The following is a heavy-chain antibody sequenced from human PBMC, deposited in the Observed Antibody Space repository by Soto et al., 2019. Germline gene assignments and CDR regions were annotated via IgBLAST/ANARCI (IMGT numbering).Heavy chain of an antibody. V-gene: IGHV1-69*13. CDR3: ARGMNYYDSSGYYGWGLDAFDI. D-gene: IGHD3-22*01. Sequence: PSVKVSCKASGGTFSSYAISWVRQAPGQGLEWMGGIIPIFGTANYAQKFQGRVTITADESTSTAYMELSSLRSEDTAVYYCARGMNYYDSSGYYGWGLDAFDIWGQGTMVTVSS. J-gene: IGHJ3*02. CDR1: GGTFSSYA. CDR2: IIPIFGTA.